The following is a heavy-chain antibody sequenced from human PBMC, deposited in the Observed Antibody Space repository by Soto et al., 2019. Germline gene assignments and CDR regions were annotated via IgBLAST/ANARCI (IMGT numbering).Heavy chain of an antibody. J-gene: IGHJ6*02. V-gene: IGHV1-3*01. CDR1: GYTFTSYA. CDR3: ASSRITMVPYGMDV. Sequence: ASVKVSCKAAGYTFTSYAMHWVRQAPGQRLEWMGWINAGNGNTKYSQKFQGRVTITRDTSASTAYMELSSLRSEDTAVYYCASSRITMVPYGMDVWGQGTTVTVSS. CDR2: INAGNGNT. D-gene: IGHD3-10*01.